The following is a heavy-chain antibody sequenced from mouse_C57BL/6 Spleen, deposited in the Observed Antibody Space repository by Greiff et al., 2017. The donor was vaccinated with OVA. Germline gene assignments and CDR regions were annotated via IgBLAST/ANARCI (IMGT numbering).Heavy chain of an antibody. Sequence: QVQLKQPGAELVKPGASVKVSCKASGYTFTSYWMHWVKQRPGPGLEWIGRIHPSDSATNYNQKFKGKATLTVDKSSSTAYMQLRSLTSEDSAVYYGAILPYYFDYWGQGTTRTVSS. V-gene: IGHV1-74*01. CDR1: GYTFTSYW. CDR3: AILPYYFDY. J-gene: IGHJ2*01. CDR2: IHPSDSAT.